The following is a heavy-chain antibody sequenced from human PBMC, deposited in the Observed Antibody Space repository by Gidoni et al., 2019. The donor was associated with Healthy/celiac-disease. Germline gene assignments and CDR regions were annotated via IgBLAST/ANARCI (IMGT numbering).Heavy chain of an antibody. CDR1: GFTFSSYG. V-gene: IGHV3-33*01. D-gene: IGHD4-17*01. J-gene: IGHJ4*02. CDR2: IWYDGSNK. CDR3: ASHHGDYPLRY. Sequence: QVQLVESGGGVVQPGRSLRLSCAASGFTFSSYGMHWVRQAPGKGLEWVAVIWYDGSNKYYADSVKGRFTISRDNSKNTLYLQMNSLRAEDTAVYYCASHHGDYPLRYWGQGTLVTVSS.